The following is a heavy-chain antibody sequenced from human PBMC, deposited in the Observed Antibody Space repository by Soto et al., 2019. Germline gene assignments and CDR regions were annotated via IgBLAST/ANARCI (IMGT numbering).Heavy chain of an antibody. Sequence: GGSLRLSCAASGFTFSSYPMTWVRQAPGKVLEWVSAISGSGGSTYYADSVKGRFTISRDNSKNTLYLQMNSLRAEDTAVYYCAKAPGARASSSWYLPFDYWGQGTLVTVSS. CDR3: AKAPGARASSSWYLPFDY. CDR1: GFTFSSYP. CDR2: ISGSGGST. J-gene: IGHJ4*02. D-gene: IGHD6-13*01. V-gene: IGHV3-23*01.